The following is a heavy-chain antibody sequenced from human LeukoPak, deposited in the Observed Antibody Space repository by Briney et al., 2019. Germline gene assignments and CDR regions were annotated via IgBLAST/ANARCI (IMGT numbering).Heavy chain of an antibody. Sequence: SVKVSCKASGGTFSSYAISWVRQAPGQGLEWMGGIIPIFGTANYAQKFQGRVTITTDESTSTAYMELSSLRSEDTAVYYCAKDEDYYDSSGYYSEEFAFDYWGQGTLVTVSS. V-gene: IGHV1-69*05. CDR3: AKDEDYYDSSGYYSEEFAFDY. CDR1: GGTFSSYA. CDR2: IIPIFGTA. D-gene: IGHD3-22*01. J-gene: IGHJ4*02.